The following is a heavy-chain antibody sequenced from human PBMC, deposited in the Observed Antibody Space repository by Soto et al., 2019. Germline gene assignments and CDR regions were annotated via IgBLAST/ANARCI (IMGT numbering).Heavy chain of an antibody. Sequence: GGSLRLSCAASGFSFKNYEMNWVRQAPGKGLEWISHISDSETAIYYAESVSGRFTISRDNSKNTLYLQMNSLRAEDTAVYYCAALPGGRGEESQSFDYWGQGTLVTVSS. CDR1: GFSFKNYE. V-gene: IGHV3-48*03. D-gene: IGHD3-10*01. CDR3: AALPGGRGEESQSFDY. J-gene: IGHJ4*02. CDR2: ISDSETAI.